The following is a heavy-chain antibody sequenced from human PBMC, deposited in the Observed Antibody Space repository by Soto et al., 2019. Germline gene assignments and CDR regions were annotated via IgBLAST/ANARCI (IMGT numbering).Heavy chain of an antibody. CDR3: ARGAEMATIHFDY. D-gene: IGHD5-12*01. V-gene: IGHV4-34*01. Sequence: SETLSLTCAVYGGSFSGYYWSWIRQPPGKGLEWIGEINHSGSTNYNLSLKSRVTISVDTSKNQFSLKLSSVTAADTAVYYCARGAEMATIHFDYWGQGTLVTVSS. J-gene: IGHJ4*02. CDR1: GGSFSGYY. CDR2: INHSGST.